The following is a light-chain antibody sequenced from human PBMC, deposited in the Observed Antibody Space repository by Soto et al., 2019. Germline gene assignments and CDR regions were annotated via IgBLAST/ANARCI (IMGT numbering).Light chain of an antibody. V-gene: IGLV1-51*01. J-gene: IGLJ1*01. Sequence: QSALTQPPSVSAAPGQKVTISCSGSSSKIGNNYVSWYQQLPGTAPKLLIYDNNKRPSGIPDRFSGSKSGTSATLGITGLQTGDEADYYCGTWDSSLSAYVFGTGTQLTVL. CDR2: DNN. CDR1: SSKIGNNY. CDR3: GTWDSSLSAYV.